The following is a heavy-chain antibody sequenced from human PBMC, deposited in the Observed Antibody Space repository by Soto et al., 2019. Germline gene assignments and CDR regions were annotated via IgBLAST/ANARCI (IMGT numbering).Heavy chain of an antibody. Sequence: QVQLVQSGAEAKKPGASVKVSCKASGYTFTSYAMHWVRQAPGQRLEWMGWINAGNVNTKYSQKFQGRVTITRDTSASTAYRELSSLRSEDTAVYYCARGDWGPMGWFDPCGQGTLVTVSS. CDR3: ARGDWGPMGWFDP. CDR2: INAGNVNT. CDR1: GYTFTSYA. D-gene: IGHD3-10*01. J-gene: IGHJ5*02. V-gene: IGHV1-3*01.